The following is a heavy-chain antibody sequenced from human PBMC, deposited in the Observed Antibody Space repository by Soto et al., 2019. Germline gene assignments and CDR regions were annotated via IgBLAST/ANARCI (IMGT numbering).Heavy chain of an antibody. V-gene: IGHV1-69*12. D-gene: IGHD4-17*01. Sequence: QVRLVQSGAEVKKPGSSVKVSCKASGGTFSNYAISWVRQAPGQGLEWMGGIILPFGTANYAQKFQGRVTITADESMTTAYMELSGLRSEDTAVYYCARGPDYAVYFDYWGQGTLVTVSS. CDR2: IILPFGTA. CDR3: ARGPDYAVYFDY. J-gene: IGHJ4*02. CDR1: GGTFSNYA.